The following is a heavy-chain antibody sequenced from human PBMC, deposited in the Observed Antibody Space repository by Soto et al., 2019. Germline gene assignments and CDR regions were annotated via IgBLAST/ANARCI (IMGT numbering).Heavy chain of an antibody. Sequence: QVQLVQSGAEVKKPGSSVRVSCKASGDTSDSFSISWVRQAPGQGLEWMGRSIPMFGTGNYAQKFQGRITNTEDESTVTAYRALKSLESEETAVYFCARANRYDNSGWCSASDGFDPWGQGTLVTVSS. CDR3: ARANRYDNSGWCSASDGFDP. CDR2: SIPMFGTG. V-gene: IGHV1-69*18. J-gene: IGHJ5*02. D-gene: IGHD6-19*01. CDR1: GDTSDSFS.